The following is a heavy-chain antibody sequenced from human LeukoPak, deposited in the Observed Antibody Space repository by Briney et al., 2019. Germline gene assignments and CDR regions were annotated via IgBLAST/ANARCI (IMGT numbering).Heavy chain of an antibody. CDR1: GGSISSSSYY. CDR3: ARFTRWLAAIDY. CDR2: IYYSGST. D-gene: IGHD5-12*01. J-gene: IGHJ4*02. Sequence: PSETLSLTCTVSGGSISSSSYYWGWIRQPPGKGLEWIGSIYYSGSTYYNPSLKSRVTISVDTSKNQFSLKLSSVTAADTAVYYCARFTRWLAAIDYWGQGTLVTVSS. V-gene: IGHV4-39*01.